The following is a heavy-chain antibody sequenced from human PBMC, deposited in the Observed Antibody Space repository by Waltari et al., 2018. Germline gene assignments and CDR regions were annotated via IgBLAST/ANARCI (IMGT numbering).Heavy chain of an antibody. CDR3: ARLDYGDNEPLDY. CDR2: IYHSGNA. J-gene: IGHJ4*02. D-gene: IGHD4-17*01. V-gene: IGHV4-38-2*02. CDR1: GFSISSGHY. Sequence: HLHESGPGLVKPSETLSLTCIVSGFSISSGHYWGWVRQPPGKGLEWIGSIYHSGNAYYNPSLESRVTISVDPSSNQFSLKVRSVTAADTAVYYCARLDYGDNEPLDYWGQGTLVTVSS.